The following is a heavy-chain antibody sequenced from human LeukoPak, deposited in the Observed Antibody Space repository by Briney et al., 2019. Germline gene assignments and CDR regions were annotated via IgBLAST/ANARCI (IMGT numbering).Heavy chain of an antibody. CDR1: GFTFSSYA. Sequence: GGSLRLSCAASGFTFSSYAMSWVRQAPGKGLEWVSAISGSGGSTCYADSVKGRFTISRDNSKNTLYLQMNSLRAEDTAVYYCAKEDIVVVVAAHFSPGDYYYYGMDVWGQGTTVTVSS. V-gene: IGHV3-23*01. CDR2: ISGSGGST. J-gene: IGHJ6*02. D-gene: IGHD2-15*01. CDR3: AKEDIVVVVAAHFSPGDYYYYGMDV.